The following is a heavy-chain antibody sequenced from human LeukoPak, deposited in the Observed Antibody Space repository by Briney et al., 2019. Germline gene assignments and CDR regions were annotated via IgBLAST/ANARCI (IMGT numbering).Heavy chain of an antibody. J-gene: IGHJ4*02. CDR3: AKDSGSGWYPFDY. Sequence: GGSLRLSCAASGFTFSRYAMSWVRQAPGKGLEWVSSIGGSGGTTYYADSVQGRFTISRDNSKNTLYLQMNSLRAEDTAVYYCAKDSGSGWYPFDYWGQGTLVTVSS. D-gene: IGHD6-19*01. V-gene: IGHV3-23*01. CDR1: GFTFSRYA. CDR2: IGGSGGTT.